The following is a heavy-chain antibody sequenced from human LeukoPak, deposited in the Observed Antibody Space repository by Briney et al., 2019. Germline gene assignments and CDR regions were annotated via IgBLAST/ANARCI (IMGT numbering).Heavy chain of an antibody. CDR2: INHNGRT. Sequence: PSETLSLTCAVYGGSFSNYDWTWIRQPPGKGLEWIGEINHNGRTNYNPSLKSRLTISADTSKTQFSLKLRSVTAADTAVYYCARGRSRVTVFGVALNWFDSWGQGNLVSVSS. J-gene: IGHJ5*01. D-gene: IGHD3-3*01. CDR1: GGSFSNYD. V-gene: IGHV4-34*01. CDR3: ARGRSRVTVFGVALNWFDS.